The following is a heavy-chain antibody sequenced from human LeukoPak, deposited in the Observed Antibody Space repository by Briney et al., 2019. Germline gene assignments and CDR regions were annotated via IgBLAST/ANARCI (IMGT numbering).Heavy chain of an antibody. CDR2: ISAYNGNT. Sequence: ASVTLSSKVSGYTFTSYGISWVRQAPGQRVEWIGWISAYNGNTNYAQKLQGRVTMTTDTSTSTAYMELRSLRSDDTAVYYCARDWCSNGVCYLDYWGQGTLVTVST. CDR3: ARDWCSNGVCYLDY. V-gene: IGHV1-18*01. D-gene: IGHD2-8*01. J-gene: IGHJ4*02. CDR1: GYTFTSYG.